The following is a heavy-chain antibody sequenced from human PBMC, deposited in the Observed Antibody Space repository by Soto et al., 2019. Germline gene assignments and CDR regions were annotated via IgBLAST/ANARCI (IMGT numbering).Heavy chain of an antibody. CDR1: GFTFSSYG. Sequence: GGSLRLSCAASGFTFSSYGMHWVRQAPGKGLEWVAVIWYDGSNKYYADSVKGRFTISRDNSKNTLYLQMNSLRAEDTAVYYCARDRLAAAGNLTWFDPWGQGTLVTVSS. CDR2: IWYDGSNK. J-gene: IGHJ5*02. V-gene: IGHV3-33*01. D-gene: IGHD6-13*01. CDR3: ARDRLAAAGNLTWFDP.